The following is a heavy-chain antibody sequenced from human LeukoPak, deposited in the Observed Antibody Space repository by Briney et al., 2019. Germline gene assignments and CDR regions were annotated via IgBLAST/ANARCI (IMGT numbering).Heavy chain of an antibody. Sequence: GRSLRLSCAASGFTFSSYSMNWVRQAPGKGLEWVSSISSGSTYIYYADSLKGRFTISRDNAKNSLNLQMNSLRAEDTAVYYCAREGVDVFDIWGQGTMVTVSS. J-gene: IGHJ3*02. CDR2: ISSGSTYI. CDR1: GFTFSSYS. V-gene: IGHV3-21*01. CDR3: AREGVDVFDI.